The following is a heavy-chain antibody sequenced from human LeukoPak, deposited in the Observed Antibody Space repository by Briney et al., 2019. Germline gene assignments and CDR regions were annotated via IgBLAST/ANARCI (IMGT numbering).Heavy chain of an antibody. V-gene: IGHV3-33*08. CDR1: GFTFSTYG. D-gene: IGHD6-13*01. CDR2: IIHDGSNK. Sequence: GGSLRLSCAASGFTFSTYGMHWVRQAPGKGLEWVAVIIHDGSNKYYADSVKGRFTISRDNAKNTLYLQMNSLRAEDTAVYYCASGDGSSFAKLDYWGQGTLVTVSP. J-gene: IGHJ4*02. CDR3: ASGDGSSFAKLDY.